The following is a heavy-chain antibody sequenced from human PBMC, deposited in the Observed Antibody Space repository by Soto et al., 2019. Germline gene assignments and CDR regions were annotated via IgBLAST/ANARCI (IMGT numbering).Heavy chain of an antibody. CDR3: ARVRDGYSPFDY. CDR1: GGSISSYY. D-gene: IGHD4-4*01. Sequence: SETLSLTCTVSGGSISSYYWSWIRQPPGKGLEWIGYIYYSGSTNYNPSLKSRVTISVDTSKNQFSLKLSSVTAADTAVYYCARVRDGYSPFDYWGQGTLVTVSS. V-gene: IGHV4-59*01. CDR2: IYYSGST. J-gene: IGHJ4*02.